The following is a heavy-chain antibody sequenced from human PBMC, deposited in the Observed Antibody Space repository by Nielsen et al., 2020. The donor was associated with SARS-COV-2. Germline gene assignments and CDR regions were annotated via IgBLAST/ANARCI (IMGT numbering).Heavy chain of an antibody. J-gene: IGHJ3*01. CDR3: ARGGYYDSSARCLTL. D-gene: IGHD3-22*01. CDR2: IYAGDSDS. Sequence: GESLKISCKASGNSFTNYWITWVRQMPGKGLEWMGIIYAGDSDSRYSPSFQGQVTMSVDKSISTAYLQWSSLKASDTAMYYCARGGYYDSSARCLTLWGQGTMVTVSS. V-gene: IGHV5-51*01. CDR1: GNSFTNYW.